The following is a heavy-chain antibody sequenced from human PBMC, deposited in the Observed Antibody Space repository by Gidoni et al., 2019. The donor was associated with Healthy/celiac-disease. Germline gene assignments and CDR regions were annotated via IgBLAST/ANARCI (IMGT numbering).Heavy chain of an antibody. V-gene: IGHV3-23*01. CDR1: GFTFSSYA. J-gene: IGHJ4*02. CDR2: ISGSGGST. D-gene: IGHD2-15*01. CDR3: AKASCLLRTALGLCRHFRAGAFDY. Sequence: EVQLLESGGGLVQPGGSLRLSCAASGFTFSSYAMSWVRQAPGKGLEWVSAISGSGGSTYYADSVKGRFTISRDNSKNTLYLQMNSLRAEDTAVYYCAKASCLLRTALGLCRHFRAGAFDYWGQGTLVTVSS.